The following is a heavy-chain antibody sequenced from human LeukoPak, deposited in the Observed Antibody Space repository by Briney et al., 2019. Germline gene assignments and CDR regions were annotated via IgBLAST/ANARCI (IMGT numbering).Heavy chain of an antibody. CDR1: GFTLSSYA. D-gene: IGHD3-3*01. V-gene: IGHV3-23*01. CDR2: ISGSGGST. CDR3: AKSGDFWSGYYDTYYYGMDV. J-gene: IGHJ6*02. Sequence: GGSLRLSCAASGFTLSSYAMSWVRQAPGKGLEWVSAISGSGGSTYYADSAKGRFTISRDNSKNTLYLQMNSLRAEDTAVYYCAKSGDFWSGYYDTYYYGMDVWGQGTTVTVSS.